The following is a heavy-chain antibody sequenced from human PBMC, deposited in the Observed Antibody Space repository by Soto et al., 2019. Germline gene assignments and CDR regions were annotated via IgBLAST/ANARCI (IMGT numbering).Heavy chain of an antibody. V-gene: IGHV1-69*13. CDR1: GGTFSSYA. J-gene: IGHJ6*02. CDR3: ARGDIVVVPAAIQYYYYGMDV. CDR2: IIPIFGTA. Sequence: ASVKVSCKASGGTFSSYAISWVRQAPGQGLEWMGGIIPIFGTANYAQKFQGRVTITADESTSTAYMELSSLRSEDTAVYYCARGDIVVVPAAIQYYYYGMDVWGQGTTVTVSS. D-gene: IGHD2-2*01.